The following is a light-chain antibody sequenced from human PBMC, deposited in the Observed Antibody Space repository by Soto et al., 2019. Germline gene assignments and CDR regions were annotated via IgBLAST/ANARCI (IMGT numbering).Light chain of an antibody. Sequence: EVVMRQSPATLSVYPGERATLSCRASQSVSSDLAWYHQKPGQAPRLLIYGTSTRAGGVPARSSGGGSGTEFTLTITSLQSEDFAVYYCHQYNGWPRTFGQGTKV. J-gene: IGKJ1*01. CDR3: HQYNGWPRT. CDR2: GTS. CDR1: QSVSSD. V-gene: IGKV3-15*01.